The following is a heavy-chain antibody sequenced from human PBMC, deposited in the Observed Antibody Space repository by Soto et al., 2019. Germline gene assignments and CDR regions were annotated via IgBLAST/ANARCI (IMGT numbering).Heavy chain of an antibody. V-gene: IGHV1-8*01. Sequence: ASVKVSCKASGYTFTSYDINWVRQATGQGLERMGWMNPNSGNTGYAQKFQGRVTMTRNTSISTAYMELSSLRSEDTAVYYCARGPGSSWYYYYYGMDVWGQGTTVTVSS. CDR2: MNPNSGNT. D-gene: IGHD6-13*01. CDR3: ARGPGSSWYYYYYGMDV. J-gene: IGHJ6*02. CDR1: GYTFTSYD.